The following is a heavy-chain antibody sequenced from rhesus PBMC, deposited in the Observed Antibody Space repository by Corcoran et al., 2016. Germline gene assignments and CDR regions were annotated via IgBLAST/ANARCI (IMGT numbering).Heavy chain of an antibody. J-gene: IGHJ4*01. V-gene: IGHV4-143*01. CDR3: ARLDYGNNYYYFDY. D-gene: IGHD4-29*01. CDR2: IYANIASS. Sequence: QVQLQESGPGLVTPSETLSLTCTVPGGSIRAPYYWHLVRQPPRKGLEWIGGIYANIASSYYNPSLKSRVTISKDTSKNQFSLDLYSVTAADTAVYFCARLDYGNNYYYFDYWGQGVLVTVSS. CDR1: GGSIRAPYY.